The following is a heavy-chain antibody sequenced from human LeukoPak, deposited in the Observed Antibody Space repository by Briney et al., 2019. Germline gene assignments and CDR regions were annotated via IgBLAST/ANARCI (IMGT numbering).Heavy chain of an antibody. CDR3: ARGTGKAAAGNFDY. J-gene: IGHJ4*02. CDR2: MNPNSGNT. CDR1: GYTFTSYD. D-gene: IGHD6-13*01. Sequence: GAAVKVSCKPSGYTFTSYDINWVRQATAQGLEWMGWMNPNSGNTGYAQKFQGRVTMTRNTSISTAYMELSSLRSEDTAVYYCARGTGKAAAGNFDYWGQGTLVTVSS. V-gene: IGHV1-8*01.